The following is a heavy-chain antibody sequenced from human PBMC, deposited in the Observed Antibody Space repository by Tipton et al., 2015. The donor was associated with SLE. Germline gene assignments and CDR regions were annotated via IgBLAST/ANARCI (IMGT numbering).Heavy chain of an antibody. CDR3: ARDRRGSGSFDY. CDR2: ISSSSSYT. CDR1: GFTFSDYY. D-gene: IGHD3-3*01. Sequence: SLRLSCAASGFTFSDYYMSWIRQAPGKGLEWVSYISSSSSYTNYADSVKGRFTISRDNAKNSLYLQMNSLRAEDTAVYYCARDRRGSGSFDYWGQGTLVTVSS. V-gene: IGHV3-11*05. J-gene: IGHJ4*02.